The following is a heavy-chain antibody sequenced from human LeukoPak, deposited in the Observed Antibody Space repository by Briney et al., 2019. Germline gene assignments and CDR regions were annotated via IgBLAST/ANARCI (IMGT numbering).Heavy chain of an antibody. J-gene: IGHJ4*02. CDR2: IYTSGNT. CDR1: GCSISSGSYY. Sequence: SETLSLTCTVSGCSISSGSYYGSWILQPAGKGLERIEHIYTSGNTKYNPSLNIRVTIAVDTTKNYFSLKIICVTAADEAVYYCARAMAVVGTSFPIPLVYWGKGTLVTVSS. V-gene: IGHV4-61*09. CDR3: ARAMAVVGTSFPIPLVY. D-gene: IGHD6-19*01.